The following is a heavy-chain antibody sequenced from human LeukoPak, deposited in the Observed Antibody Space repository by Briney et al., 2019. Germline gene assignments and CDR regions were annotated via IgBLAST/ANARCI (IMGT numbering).Heavy chain of an antibody. CDR1: GGSFSVHY. CDR2: STHTGSP. J-gene: IGHJ4*02. V-gene: IGHV4-34*01. CDR3: ARGRTAAAALDF. D-gene: IGHD2-2*01. Sequence: SETLSLTCAVYGGSFSVHYWTWIRQAPGKGLEWIGESTHTGSPNYNPSPKSRVTISVDTSKTQFSLKLASVSGADTAVYHCARGRTAAAALDFWGPGTLVTVSS.